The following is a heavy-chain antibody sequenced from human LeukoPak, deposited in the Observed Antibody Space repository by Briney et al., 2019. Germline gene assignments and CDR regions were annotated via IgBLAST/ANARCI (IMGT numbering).Heavy chain of an antibody. CDR3: ARGRQWLAS. CDR2: INQRGIA. V-gene: IGHV4-34*01. D-gene: IGHD6-19*01. Sequence: SETLSLTCAVYGGSFSDHCLTWIRQTPGKGLEGIGEINQRGIANYNPSLKSRVTISVDLSKNQFSLRLGSLTAADTAVYYCARGRQWLASWGQGTLVTVSS. J-gene: IGHJ5*02. CDR1: GGSFSDHC.